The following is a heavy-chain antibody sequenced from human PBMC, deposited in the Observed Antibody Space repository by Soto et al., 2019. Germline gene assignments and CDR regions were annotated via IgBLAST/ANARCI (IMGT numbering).Heavy chain of an antibody. V-gene: IGHV3-23*01. Sequence: GGSLRLSCAASGFTFSSYAMSWVRQAPGKGLEWVSAISGSGGSTYYADSVKGRFTISRDNSKNTLYLQMNSLRAEDTAVYYCAKDHKFGSVTPGLSYFDYWGQGTLVTVSS. CDR2: ISGSGGST. D-gene: IGHD3-16*01. CDR1: GFTFSSYA. CDR3: AKDHKFGSVTPGLSYFDY. J-gene: IGHJ4*02.